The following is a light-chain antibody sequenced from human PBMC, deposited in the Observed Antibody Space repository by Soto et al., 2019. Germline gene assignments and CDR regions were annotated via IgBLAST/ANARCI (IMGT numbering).Light chain of an antibody. CDR2: DGS. CDR1: QSVGSY. V-gene: IGKV3-11*01. J-gene: IGKJ4*01. Sequence: DIVLTQSPATLSLSPGERATLSCRASQSVGSYFAWYQQKPGQAPRLLIYDGSNRATGIPARSSGSGSGADFTLTISSLEPEDFAVYYCQQRSNWPPLTFGGGTKVDIK. CDR3: QQRSNWPPLT.